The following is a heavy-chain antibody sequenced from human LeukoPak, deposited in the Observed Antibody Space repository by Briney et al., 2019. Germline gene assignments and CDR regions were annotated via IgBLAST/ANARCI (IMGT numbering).Heavy chain of an antibody. D-gene: IGHD6-13*01. CDR2: INHSGST. CDR3: ARGGGSSWLKYYFDY. Sequence: PSETLSLTCAVYGGSFSGYYWSWIRQPPGKGLEWIGEINHSGSTNYNPSLKSRVTISVDTSKNQFSLKLSSVTAADTAVYYCARGGGSSWLKYYFDYWGQGTLVTVSS. V-gene: IGHV4-34*01. CDR1: GGSFSGYY. J-gene: IGHJ4*02.